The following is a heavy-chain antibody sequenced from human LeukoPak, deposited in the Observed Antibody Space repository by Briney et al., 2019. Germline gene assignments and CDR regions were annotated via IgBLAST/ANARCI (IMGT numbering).Heavy chain of an antibody. V-gene: IGHV3-23*01. CDR1: GFTFSSYA. Sequence: GGSLRLSCAASGFTFSSYAMSWVRQAPGKGLEWVSAISGSGGSTYYADSVKGRFTISRDNSKNTLYLQMNSLRAEDTAVYYCAKVALGIAAAGIFAYFDYWGQGTLVTVSS. CDR3: AKVALGIAAAGIFAYFDY. J-gene: IGHJ4*02. CDR2: ISGSGGST. D-gene: IGHD6-13*01.